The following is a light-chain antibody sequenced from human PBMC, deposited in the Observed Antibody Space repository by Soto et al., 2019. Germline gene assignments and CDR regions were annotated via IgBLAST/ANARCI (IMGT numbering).Light chain of an antibody. V-gene: IGLV2-8*01. CDR3: SSYTTSSNYV. CDR2: EVT. Sequence: QSVLTQPPSASGSPGQSVTISCTGTSGDVGGYDYVSWYQQHPGKAPKLMIYEVTKRPLGVPDRFSGSKSGNTASLTVSGLQAEDEADYYCSSYTTSSNYVFGSGTKVTVL. J-gene: IGLJ1*01. CDR1: SGDVGGYDY.